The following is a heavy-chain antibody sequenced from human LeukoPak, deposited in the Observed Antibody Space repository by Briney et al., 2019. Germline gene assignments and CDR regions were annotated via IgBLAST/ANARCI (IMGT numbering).Heavy chain of an antibody. D-gene: IGHD2-2*01. CDR3: ARVHQLLSSGGWFDP. V-gene: IGHV3-20*04. CDR2: INWDGAGT. J-gene: IGHJ5*02. Sequence: GGSLRLSCAASGFTFDDYGMSWVRQTPGKGLEWVSAINWDGAGTGYADSVKGRFTISRDNAKKSVYMQMNSLRAEDTALYYCARVHQLLSSGGWFDPWGQGTLVTVSS. CDR1: GFTFDDYG.